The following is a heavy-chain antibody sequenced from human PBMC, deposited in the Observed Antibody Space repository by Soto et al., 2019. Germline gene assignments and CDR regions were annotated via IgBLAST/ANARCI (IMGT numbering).Heavy chain of an antibody. CDR3: ARGGGSDSFDY. V-gene: IGHV4-30-2*01. D-gene: IGHD1-26*01. CDR2: INHLETT. CDR1: GASISYANYA. J-gene: IGHJ4*02. Sequence: SETLSLTCTVSGASISYANYAWSWIRQTPGKGLEWIGYINHLETTFYNPSFESRLTLSIDRAKNQFSLNLNSMSAADRAVYFCARGGGSDSFDYWGQGILVTVSS.